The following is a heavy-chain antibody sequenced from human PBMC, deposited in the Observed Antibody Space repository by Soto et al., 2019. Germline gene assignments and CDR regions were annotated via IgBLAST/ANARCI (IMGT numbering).Heavy chain of an antibody. CDR2: IYYSGST. CDR1: GGSISSSSYY. V-gene: IGHV4-39*01. CDR3: ARPRPSYDWGRQNWFDP. D-gene: IGHD3-16*01. Sequence: QLQLQESGPGLVKPSETLSLTCTVSGGSISSSSYYWGWIRQPPGKGLEWIGSIYYSGSTYYNPSLKSRVTISVDTSKNQFSLKLSSVTAADTAVYYCARPRPSYDWGRQNWFDPWGQGTLVTVSS. J-gene: IGHJ5*02.